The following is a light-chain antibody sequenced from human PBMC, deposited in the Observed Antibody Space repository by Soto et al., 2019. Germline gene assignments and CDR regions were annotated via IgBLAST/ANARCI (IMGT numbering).Light chain of an antibody. Sequence: DIQMTQSPSSLSASVGDRVTITCRASQSTSSYLNWYQQKPGKAPNLLIFAASSLQGGVPSRFSGSTSGTDFTLTISSLQPEDIATYYCQQSYSTLYTFGQGTKLEIK. V-gene: IGKV1-39*01. CDR1: QSTSSY. J-gene: IGKJ2*01. CDR2: AAS. CDR3: QQSYSTLYT.